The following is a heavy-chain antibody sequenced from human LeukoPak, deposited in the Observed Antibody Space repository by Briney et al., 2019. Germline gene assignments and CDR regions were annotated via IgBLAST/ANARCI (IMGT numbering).Heavy chain of an antibody. D-gene: IGHD1-26*01. CDR1: GITFSNYG. J-gene: IGHJ3*02. CDR2: ISGSGGRT. CDR3: ARELREHGVFDI. Sequence: GGSLRLSCAASGITFSNYGMTWVRQAPGKGLEWVSGISGSGGRTYYADSVKGRFTISRDNSKNTVYLQMNSLRVEDTAVYYCARELREHGVFDIWGQGIMVTVSS. V-gene: IGHV3-23*01.